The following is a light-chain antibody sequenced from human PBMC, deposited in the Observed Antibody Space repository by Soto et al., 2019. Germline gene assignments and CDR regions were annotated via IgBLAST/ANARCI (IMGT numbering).Light chain of an antibody. CDR3: HQSHSFPYT. Sequence: DIQMTQSPSSLSASVGDTVTITCRASENISRYLNWYQQKVGKAPKLLIYAASSLQSAVPSRISGSGSGTDFTLTISSLLPEDFATYYCHQSHSFPYTFGQGTNVEIK. J-gene: IGKJ2*01. V-gene: IGKV1-39*01. CDR1: ENISRY. CDR2: AAS.